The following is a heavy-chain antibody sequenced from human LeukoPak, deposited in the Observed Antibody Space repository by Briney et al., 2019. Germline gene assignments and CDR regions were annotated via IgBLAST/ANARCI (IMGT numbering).Heavy chain of an antibody. Sequence: VSVKVSCKVSGYTLTELSMHWVRQAPGKGLEWMGGFDPEDGETIYAQKFQGRVTMTEDTSTDTAYMELSSLRSEDTAVYYCATAPNEWLRHPYGMDVWGQGTTVTVSS. CDR2: FDPEDGET. CDR3: ATAPNEWLRHPYGMDV. J-gene: IGHJ6*02. V-gene: IGHV1-24*01. D-gene: IGHD5-12*01. CDR1: GYTLTELS.